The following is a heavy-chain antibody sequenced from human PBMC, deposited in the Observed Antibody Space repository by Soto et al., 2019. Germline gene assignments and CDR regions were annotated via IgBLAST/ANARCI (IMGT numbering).Heavy chain of an antibody. CDR1: GCRFSDHY. V-gene: IGHV3-11*01. CDR2: ISGGGTTI. D-gene: IGHD3-10*01. Sequence: GSLRLSCAASGCRFSDHYMTWIRQAPGKGLEWVSKISGGGTTIYYADSVKGRFTVSRDNAKNSLYLQMNSLRAEDTAVYYCASDPYYYASGFWGQGTLVTVSS. CDR3: ASDPYYYASGF. J-gene: IGHJ4*02.